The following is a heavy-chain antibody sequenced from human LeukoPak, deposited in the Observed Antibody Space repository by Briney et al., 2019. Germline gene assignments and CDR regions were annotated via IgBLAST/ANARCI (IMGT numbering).Heavy chain of an antibody. V-gene: IGHV3-7*01. CDR1: GFTFTSYW. J-gene: IGHJ4*02. Sequence: PGGSLRLSCAASGFTFTSYWMSWVRQAPGKGLEWVANVKQDGSEKYYVDSVKGRFTISRDNAKNSLYLQMNSLRAEDTAVYYCARGALIAKRFDYWGQGTLVTVSS. CDR3: ARGALIAKRFDY. CDR2: VKQDGSEK. D-gene: IGHD6-13*01.